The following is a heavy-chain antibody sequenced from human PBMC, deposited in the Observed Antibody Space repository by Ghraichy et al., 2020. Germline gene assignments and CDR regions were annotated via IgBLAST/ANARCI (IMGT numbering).Heavy chain of an antibody. CDR2: ISGSGGST. CDR3: AKDYGELLLLDY. CDR1: GFTFSSYA. J-gene: IGHJ4*02. V-gene: IGHV3-23*01. D-gene: IGHD1-26*01. Sequence: GGSLRLSCAASGFTFSSYAMSWVRKAQGKGLEWVSAISGSGGSTYYADSVKGRFTISRDNSKNTLYLQMNSLRAGDTAVYYCAKDYGELLLLDYWGQGTLVTVSS.